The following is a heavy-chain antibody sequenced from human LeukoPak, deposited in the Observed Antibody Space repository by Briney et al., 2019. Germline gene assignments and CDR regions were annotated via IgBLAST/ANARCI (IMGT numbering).Heavy chain of an antibody. CDR2: INSDESST. Sequence: GGSLRLSCAASGFTLNTYWMHWVRQAPGKGLVWVSRINSDESSTSYVDSVKGRFTISRDNAKNILYLQMNSLRAEDTAVYFCARGAYVLDLWGQGTMVTVSP. CDR3: ARGAYVLDL. D-gene: IGHD3-10*02. V-gene: IGHV3-74*01. CDR1: GFTLNTYW. J-gene: IGHJ3*01.